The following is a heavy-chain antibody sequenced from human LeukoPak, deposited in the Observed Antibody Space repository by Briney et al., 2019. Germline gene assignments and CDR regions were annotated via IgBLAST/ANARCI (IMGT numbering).Heavy chain of an antibody. CDR2: ISSSSSYI. CDR3: ARDLLTENYYDSSGYY. Sequence: GGSLRLSCAASGFTFSSYAMGWVRQGPGKGLEWVSSISSSSSYIYYADSVKGRFTISRDNAKNSLYLQMNSLRAEDTAVYYCARDLLTENYYDSSGYYWGQGTLVTVSS. D-gene: IGHD3-22*01. V-gene: IGHV3-21*01. J-gene: IGHJ4*02. CDR1: GFTFSSYA.